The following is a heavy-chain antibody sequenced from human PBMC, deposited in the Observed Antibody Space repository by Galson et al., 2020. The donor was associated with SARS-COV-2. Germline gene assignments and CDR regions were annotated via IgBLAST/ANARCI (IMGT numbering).Heavy chain of an antibody. CDR1: GDTITTYG. V-gene: IGHV1-18*04. CDR2: ISPYNGNT. J-gene: IGHJ5*02. Sequence: ASVKVSCKASGDTITTYGFTWVRQAPGQGLEWMGWISPYNGNTNYARQLQGRVTMTTDTSTTTAYMELRSLRYDDTAIYYCARVDYFNLGTSFDPWGQGTLVTVSS. CDR3: ARVDYFNLGTSFDP. D-gene: IGHD3-10*01.